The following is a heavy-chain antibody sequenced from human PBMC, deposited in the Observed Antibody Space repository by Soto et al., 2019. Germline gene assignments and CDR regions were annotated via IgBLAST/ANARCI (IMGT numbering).Heavy chain of an antibody. D-gene: IGHD3-16*01. Sequence: SETLSLTCTFSGGSVSNDNFYWSWIRQPPGKGLEWIGYVHSSGITNYNPSLKRRVTISVDTSRNQFSLRLSSVTAADTAVYYCARGLTMGQLPSHFDHWGQGTLVTAPQ. V-gene: IGHV4-61*01. CDR2: VHSSGIT. CDR3: ARGLTMGQLPSHFDH. CDR1: GGSVSNDNFY. J-gene: IGHJ5*02.